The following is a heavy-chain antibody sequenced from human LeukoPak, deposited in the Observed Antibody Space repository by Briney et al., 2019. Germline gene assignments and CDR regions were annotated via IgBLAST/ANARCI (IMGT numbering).Heavy chain of an antibody. V-gene: IGHV4-39*06. CDR3: ARDRTVVVVVAATQAHWFDP. D-gene: IGHD2-15*01. CDR2: FSYSGST. CDR1: GDSISSSSYY. Sequence: SETLSLTCTVSGDSISSSSYYWGWIRQPPGKGLEWIGSFSYSGSTYYNPSLKSRVTISVDTSKNQFPLKLSSVTAADTAVYYCARDRTVVVVVAATQAHWFDPWGQGTLVTVPS. J-gene: IGHJ5*02.